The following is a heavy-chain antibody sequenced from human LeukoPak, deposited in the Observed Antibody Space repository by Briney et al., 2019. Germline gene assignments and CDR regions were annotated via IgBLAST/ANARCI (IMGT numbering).Heavy chain of an antibody. V-gene: IGHV3-21*01. CDR1: VFTFSSYS. CDR2: ISSGSKYI. D-gene: IGHD5-18*01. J-gene: IGHJ4*02. CDR3: ARALSYSYGSMDF. Sequence: PGGSLRLSCAASVFTFSSYSMNWVRQAPGEGLEWVSSISSGSKYIYNADSVKGRFTISRDNAKNSLYLQMNSLRAEDTAVYYCARALSYSYGSMDFWGQGTLVIVSS.